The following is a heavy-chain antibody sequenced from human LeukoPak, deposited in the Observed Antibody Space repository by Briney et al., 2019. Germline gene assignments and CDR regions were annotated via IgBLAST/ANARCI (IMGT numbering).Heavy chain of an antibody. CDR2: IKQDGSAK. CDR1: GFTFSVYW. J-gene: IGHJ4*02. Sequence: GGSLRLSCTASGFTFSVYWMTWVRQAPGKGLEGVANIKQDGSAKYYVESVKGRFTISRDNAKNSLYLQMDSLRVEDTATYYCARWRGSTSERSDYWGQGTLVTVSS. D-gene: IGHD2-2*01. V-gene: IGHV3-7*01. CDR3: ARWRGSTSERSDY.